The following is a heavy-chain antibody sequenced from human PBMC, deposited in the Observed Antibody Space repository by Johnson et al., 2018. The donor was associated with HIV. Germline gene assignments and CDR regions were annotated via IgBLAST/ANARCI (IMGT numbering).Heavy chain of an antibody. D-gene: IGHD2-21*02. Sequence: VQLVESRGGVVRPGGSLRLSCAASGFTFDDYGMSWVRQAPGKGLEWVSLIRWDGAITRYVDSVKGRFTISRDNAKNSVYLQMNSLRAEEKAGYYCARVTAYCGGDWFGAFDIWGQGTMVTVSS. CDR2: IRWDGAIT. CDR3: ARVTAYCGGDWFGAFDI. J-gene: IGHJ3*02. CDR1: GFTFDDYG. V-gene: IGHV3-20*04.